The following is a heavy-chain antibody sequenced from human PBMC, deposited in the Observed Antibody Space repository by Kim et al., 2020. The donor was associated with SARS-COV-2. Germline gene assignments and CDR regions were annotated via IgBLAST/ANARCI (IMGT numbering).Heavy chain of an antibody. CDR3: ARVRFSITIFGVVTRLFDY. J-gene: IGHJ4*02. V-gene: IGHV4-30-4*01. Sequence: SETLSLTCTVSGGSISSGDYYWSWIRQPPGKGLEWIGYIYYSGSTYYNPSLKSRVTISVDTSKNQFSLKLSSVTAAATAVYYCARVRFSITIFGVVTRLFDYWGQGTLVTVSS. D-gene: IGHD3-3*01. CDR1: GGSISSGDYY. CDR2: IYYSGST.